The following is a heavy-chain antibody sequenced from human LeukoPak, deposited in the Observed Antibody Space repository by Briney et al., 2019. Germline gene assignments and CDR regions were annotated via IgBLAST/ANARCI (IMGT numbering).Heavy chain of an antibody. V-gene: IGHV3-21*01. CDR1: GFTFSSYS. J-gene: IGHJ6*04. D-gene: IGHD3-10*01. Sequence: GGSLRLPCAASGFTFSSYSMNWVRQAPGKGLEWVSSISSCSSYIYYADSVKGRFTISRDNAKNSLYLQMNSLRAEDTAVYYCARDGSWTRMDVWGKGTTVTVSS. CDR3: ARDGSWTRMDV. CDR2: ISSCSSYI.